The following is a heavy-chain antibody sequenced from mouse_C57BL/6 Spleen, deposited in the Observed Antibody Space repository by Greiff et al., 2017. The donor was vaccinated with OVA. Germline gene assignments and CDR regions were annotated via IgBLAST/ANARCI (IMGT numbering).Heavy chain of an antibody. CDR3: ARRGYSNSSFDY. V-gene: IGHV5-6*01. J-gene: IGHJ2*01. CDR2: ISSGGSYT. Sequence: VQLKQSGGDLVKPGGSLKLSCAASGFTFSSYGMSWVRQTPDKRLEWVATISSGGSYTYYPDSVKGRFTISRDNAKNTLYLQMSSLKSEDTAMYYCARRGYSNSSFDYWGQGTTLTVSS. CDR1: GFTFSSYG. D-gene: IGHD2-5*01.